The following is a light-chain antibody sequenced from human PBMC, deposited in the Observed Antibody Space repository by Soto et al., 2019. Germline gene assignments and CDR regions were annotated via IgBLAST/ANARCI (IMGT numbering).Light chain of an antibody. CDR2: AAS. Sequence: DIHLTQSPSFLSASVGDRVTITCRASQGISSYLVWYQQKSGKAPKVLIYAASTLQSGVTSRFSGSGSGTEFTLTISSLQPEDFATYYCQQLNSYPLTFGGGTKVVIK. V-gene: IGKV1-9*01. J-gene: IGKJ4*01. CDR3: QQLNSYPLT. CDR1: QGISSY.